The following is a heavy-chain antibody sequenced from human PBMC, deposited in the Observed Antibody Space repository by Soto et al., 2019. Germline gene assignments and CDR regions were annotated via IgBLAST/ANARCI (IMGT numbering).Heavy chain of an antibody. J-gene: IGHJ5*02. Sequence: QVQLVQSGAEVKRPGASVKVSCKAPGDTFTSYYLNWVRQAPGQGLEWMGVINPHGGSTKYAQKFQGRITMTRDTSRSTVYMELSSLRSDDTAIYYCARSSGGNFGIIIEGANWFEPWGQGTLVTVSS. V-gene: IGHV1-46*01. CDR1: GDTFTSYY. CDR2: INPHGGST. D-gene: IGHD3-3*01. CDR3: ARSSGGNFGIIIEGANWFEP.